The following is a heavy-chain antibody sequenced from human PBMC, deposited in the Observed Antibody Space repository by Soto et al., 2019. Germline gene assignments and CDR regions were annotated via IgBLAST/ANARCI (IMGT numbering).Heavy chain of an antibody. CDR2: IIPIFGTA. CDR3: ARSYCSGGSCYSDYYYYYGMDV. Sequence: QVQLVQSGAEVKKPGSSVKVSCKASGGTFSRYAISWVRQAPGQGLEWMGGIIPIFGTANYAQKFQGRVTITADESTSTAYMELSSLRSEDTAVYYCARSYCSGGSCYSDYYYYYGMDVWGQGTTVTVSS. J-gene: IGHJ6*02. V-gene: IGHV1-69*01. CDR1: GGTFSRYA. D-gene: IGHD2-15*01.